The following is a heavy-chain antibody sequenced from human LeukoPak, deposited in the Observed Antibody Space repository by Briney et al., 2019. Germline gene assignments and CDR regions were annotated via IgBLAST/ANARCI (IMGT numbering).Heavy chain of an antibody. V-gene: IGHV3-15*01. CDR3: SRNADHDW. D-gene: IGHD1-14*01. Sequence: GGSLRLSCAGPGFSFSDAWFNWVRQTPEKGLEWIARIKRQTEGWAKDYAAPVKGRFTISRDDSKSTVYLQMNSLEIEDTAVYFCSRNADHDWWGQGTLLTVSS. CDR1: GFSFSDAW. CDR2: IKRQTEGWAK. J-gene: IGHJ4*02.